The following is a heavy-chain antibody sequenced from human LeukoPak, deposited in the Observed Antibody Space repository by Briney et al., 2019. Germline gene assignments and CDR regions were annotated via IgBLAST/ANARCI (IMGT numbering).Heavy chain of an antibody. CDR2: ISGSGGST. CDR3: ATDYGSGSYPTQFDY. V-gene: IGHV3-23*01. Sequence: GGSLRLSCAASGFTFDYYAMSWVRQAPGKGLEWVSAISGSGGSTYYADSVKGRFTISRDNSKNTLYLQMNSLRAEDTAVYYCATDYGSGSYPTQFDYWGQGTLVTVSS. J-gene: IGHJ4*02. D-gene: IGHD3-10*01. CDR1: GFTFDYYA.